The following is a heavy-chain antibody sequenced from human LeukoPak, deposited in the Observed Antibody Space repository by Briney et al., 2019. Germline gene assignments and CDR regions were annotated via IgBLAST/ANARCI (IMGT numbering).Heavy chain of an antibody. J-gene: IGHJ4*02. Sequence: GGSLRLSCAASGFTFSSYWMHWVRQAPGKGLVWVSRINSDGSSTSYADSVKGRFTISRDNAENTLYLQMNSLRAEDTAVYYCSILFGELHDYWGQGTLVAVSS. CDR3: SILFGELHDY. CDR2: INSDGSST. D-gene: IGHD3-10*02. CDR1: GFTFSSYW. V-gene: IGHV3-74*01.